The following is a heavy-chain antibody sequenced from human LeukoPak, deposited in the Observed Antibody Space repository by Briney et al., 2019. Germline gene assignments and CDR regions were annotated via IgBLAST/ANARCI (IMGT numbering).Heavy chain of an antibody. CDR3: ARIVVVVAATTVDAFDI. J-gene: IGHJ3*02. V-gene: IGHV3-23*01. Sequence: GGTLRLSCAASGFTFSSYGMSWVRQAPGKGLEWVSAISGSGGSTYYADSVKGRFTISRDNSKNTLYLQMNNLRAEDTAVYYCARIVVVVAATTVDAFDIWGQGTMVTVSS. D-gene: IGHD2-15*01. CDR1: GFTFSSYG. CDR2: ISGSGGST.